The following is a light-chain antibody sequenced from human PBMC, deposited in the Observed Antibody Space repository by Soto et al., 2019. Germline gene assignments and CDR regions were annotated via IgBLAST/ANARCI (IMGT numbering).Light chain of an antibody. CDR3: QQYYSYSLT. V-gene: IGKV1-8*01. J-gene: IGKJ4*01. CDR1: QGISSY. Sequence: AIRMTQSPSSFSASTGDRVTITCRASQGISSYLVWYQQKPGKAPKLLIYAASTLQSGVPSRFSGSGSWTDFTLTISCLQSEDFATYYCQQYYSYSLTFGGGTKVEIK. CDR2: AAS.